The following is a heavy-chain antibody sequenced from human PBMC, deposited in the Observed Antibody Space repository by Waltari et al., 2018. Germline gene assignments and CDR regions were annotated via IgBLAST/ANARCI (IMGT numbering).Heavy chain of an antibody. D-gene: IGHD2-21*01. Sequence: QVQLQESGSGLVKPSETLSLTCTVSDGSISNYYWSWIRQPPGEGLEWIGYISYSGSTNYNPSRKSRVIISTDMSKNQFSLKLNSVTAADSAVYYCARGEGFARGDYYYYYMDVWGKGTTVTVSS. V-gene: IGHV4-59*01. CDR3: ARGEGFARGDYYYYYMDV. J-gene: IGHJ6*03. CDR2: ISYSGST. CDR1: DGSISNYY.